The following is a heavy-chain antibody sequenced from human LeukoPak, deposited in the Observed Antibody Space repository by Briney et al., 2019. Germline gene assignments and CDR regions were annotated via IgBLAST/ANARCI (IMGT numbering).Heavy chain of an antibody. CDR3: ARSFYDSSGGWFDP. Sequence: PSETLSLTCTVPGGSISSGGYYWSWIRQHPGKGLEWIGYIYHSGSTYYNPSLKSRVTISVDTSKNQFSLKLSSVTAADTAVYYCARSFYDSSGGWFDPWGQGTLVTVSS. D-gene: IGHD3-22*01. V-gene: IGHV4-31*03. CDR1: GGSISSGGYY. J-gene: IGHJ5*02. CDR2: IYHSGST.